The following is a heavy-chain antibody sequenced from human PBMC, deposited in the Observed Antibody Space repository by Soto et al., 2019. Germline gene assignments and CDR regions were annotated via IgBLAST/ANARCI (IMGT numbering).Heavy chain of an antibody. CDR2: FHYSGST. Sequence: PSETLSLTCTVSGGSISSRDSYWGWIRQPPGKGLEWIGSFHYSGSTYYNPSLKSRVTISVDTSKNQLSLRVTSVTAADTAVYYCARGFGPSHFAYGGQGTLVTVSS. J-gene: IGHJ4*02. CDR3: ARGFGPSHFAY. D-gene: IGHD3-16*01. V-gene: IGHV4-39*01. CDR1: GGSISSRDSY.